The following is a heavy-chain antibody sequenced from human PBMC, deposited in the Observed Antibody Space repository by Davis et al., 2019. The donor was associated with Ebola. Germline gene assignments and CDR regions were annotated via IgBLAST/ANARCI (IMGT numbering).Heavy chain of an antibody. V-gene: IGHV3-9*01. CDR2: ISWNSGSI. Sequence: GGSLRLSCAASGFTFDDYAMHWVRQAPGKGLEWVSGISWNSGSIGYADSVKGRFTISRDNAKNSLYLQMNSLRAEDTALYYCAKDSLEYYYYGMDVWGKGTTVTVSS. CDR1: GFTFDDYA. J-gene: IGHJ6*04. CDR3: AKDSLEYYYYGMDV.